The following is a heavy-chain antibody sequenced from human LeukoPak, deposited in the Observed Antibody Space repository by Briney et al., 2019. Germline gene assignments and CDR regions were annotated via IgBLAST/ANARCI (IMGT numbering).Heavy chain of an antibody. V-gene: IGHV3-23*01. D-gene: IGHD3-22*01. Sequence: GGSLRLSCAASGFTFSSYAMSWVRQAPGKGLEWVSAISGSGGSTYYADSVKGRFTISRDNSENTLYLQMNSLRAEDTAVYYCAKGLTYYYDSSGYRRPYYYYGMDVWGQGTTVTVSS. CDR2: ISGSGGST. CDR3: AKGLTYYYDSSGYRRPYYYYGMDV. J-gene: IGHJ6*02. CDR1: GFTFSSYA.